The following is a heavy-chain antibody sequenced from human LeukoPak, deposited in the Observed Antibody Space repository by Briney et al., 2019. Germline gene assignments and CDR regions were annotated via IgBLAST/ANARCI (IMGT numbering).Heavy chain of an antibody. D-gene: IGHD2-2*01. CDR3: ARSGLVVPAAADAFDI. CDR2: IYSGGST. V-gene: IGHV3-53*04. J-gene: IGHJ3*02. Sequence: RGSLRLSCAASGFTVSRNYMNWVRQAPGKGLEWVSVIYSGGSTYYADSVKGRFTISRHNSKNTLYLQMNSLRAEDTAVYYCARSGLVVPAAADAFDIWGQGTIVTVSS. CDR1: GFTVSRNY.